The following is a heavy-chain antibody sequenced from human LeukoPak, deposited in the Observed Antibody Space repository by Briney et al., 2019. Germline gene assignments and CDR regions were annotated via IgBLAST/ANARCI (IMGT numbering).Heavy chain of an antibody. CDR1: AGSISSYF. Sequence: SETLSLTCTVSAGSISSYFWSWIRQPPGKGLEWIGYIYYSGSTNYNPSLKSRVTISVDTSKNQFSLKLSSVTAADTAVYYCARDRGRPPYSTGLDVWAKGPRSPSP. V-gene: IGHV4-59*01. CDR3: ARDRGRPPYSTGLDV. D-gene: IGHD2-21*01. J-gene: IGHJ6*02. CDR2: IYYSGST.